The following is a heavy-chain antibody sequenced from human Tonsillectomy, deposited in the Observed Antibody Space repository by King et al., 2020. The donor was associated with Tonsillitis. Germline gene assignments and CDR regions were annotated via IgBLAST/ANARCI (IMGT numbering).Heavy chain of an antibody. D-gene: IGHD2-15*01. CDR2: ISGSGDTT. V-gene: IGHV3-23*04. J-gene: IGHJ4*02. CDR1: GFTFSSYA. CDR3: AKKGLHSSGPYYFDF. Sequence: VQLVESGGGLVQPGGSLRLSCAASGFTFSSYAMTWVRQAPGKGLEWVSLISGSGDTTYYADSVKGRFTISRDISKNTLYLKINSLRAEYTAVYYCAKKGLHSSGPYYFDFWGQGTLVAVSS.